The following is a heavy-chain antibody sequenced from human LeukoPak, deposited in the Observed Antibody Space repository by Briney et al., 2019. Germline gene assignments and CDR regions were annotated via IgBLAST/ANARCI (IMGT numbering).Heavy chain of an antibody. J-gene: IGHJ4*02. D-gene: IGHD3-22*01. V-gene: IGHV3-30*02. Sequence: GGSLRLSCAASGFIFSNYGMHWVRQAPGKGLEWVAFVRYDGINKYYADFVKGRFTISRDNAKNSLYLQMNSLRAEDTALYYCAKDPIPYDSSGYYAGGDYWGQGTLVTVSS. CDR3: AKDPIPYDSSGYYAGGDY. CDR1: GFIFSNYG. CDR2: VRYDGINK.